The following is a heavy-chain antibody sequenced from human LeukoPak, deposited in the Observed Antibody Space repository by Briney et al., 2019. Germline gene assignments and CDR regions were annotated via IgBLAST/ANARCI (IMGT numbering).Heavy chain of an antibody. J-gene: IGHJ5*02. CDR1: GGSMTNYY. V-gene: IGHV4-59*08. CDR3: ARPRNWNDGWFDP. Sequence: PSETLSLTCTVSGGSMTNYYWTWIRQSPGKGLEWIGHTYYSGSTYYNPSLKSRVTISVDTSKNQFSLRLSSVTAADTAVYYCARPRNWNDGWFDPWGQGTRVTVSS. D-gene: IGHD1-1*01. CDR2: TYYSGST.